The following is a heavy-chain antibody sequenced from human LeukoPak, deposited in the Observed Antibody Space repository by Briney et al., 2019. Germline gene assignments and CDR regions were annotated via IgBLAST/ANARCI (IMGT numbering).Heavy chain of an antibody. D-gene: IGHD3-10*01. CDR2: ISYDGSNK. V-gene: IGHV3-30*18. CDR1: GFTFSSYG. Sequence: GGPLRLSCAASGFTFSSYGMHWVRQAPGKGLEWVAVISYDGSNKYYADSVKGRFTISRDNSKNTLYLQMNSLRAEDTVVYYCAKEAFGGSGSYGMDVWGKGTTVTVSS. CDR3: AKEAFGGSGSYGMDV. J-gene: IGHJ6*04.